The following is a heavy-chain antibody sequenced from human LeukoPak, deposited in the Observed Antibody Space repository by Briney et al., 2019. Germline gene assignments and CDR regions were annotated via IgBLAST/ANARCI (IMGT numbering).Heavy chain of an antibody. CDR3: AESSVFDSSGSLGY. CDR2: ISYDGGNK. V-gene: IGHV3-30*18. CDR1: GFTFNTYG. D-gene: IGHD3-22*01. J-gene: IGHJ4*02. Sequence: GRSLRLSCAASGFTFNTYGMHWVRQAPGKGLEWVAVISYDGGNKYYADSVKGRFTISRDNSNNTLYLQMNSLRGDDTAVYHCAESSVFDSSGSLGYWGQGTLVTVSS.